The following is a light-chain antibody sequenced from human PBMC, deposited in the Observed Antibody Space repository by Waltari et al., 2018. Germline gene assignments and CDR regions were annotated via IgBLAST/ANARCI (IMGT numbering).Light chain of an antibody. Sequence: QSALTHPAPVSGSPGQSVTILCAGTSNDVGGYNSVSWYQEHPGQAPRVIIYDVSDRPSGVSDRFSGSKSGNTASLTISGLQAEDEADYYCSSQSSNDVVLFGGGTKLTVL. CDR3: SSQSSNDVVL. CDR2: DVS. J-gene: IGLJ2*01. V-gene: IGLV2-14*01. CDR1: SNDVGGYNS.